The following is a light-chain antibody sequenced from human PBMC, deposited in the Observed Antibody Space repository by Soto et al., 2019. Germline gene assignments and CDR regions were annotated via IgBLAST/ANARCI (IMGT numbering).Light chain of an antibody. Sequence: EIVLTQSPGTLSLSPGVRATLSCRASQSVSSSFLAWYQQKPGQAPRLLIYGASGRATGIPDRFSGSGSGTDFTLTISRLEPEDVAVYYCQQYGSSPLTFGGGTKVEIK. CDR3: QQYGSSPLT. CDR2: GAS. J-gene: IGKJ4*01. CDR1: QSVSSSF. V-gene: IGKV3-20*01.